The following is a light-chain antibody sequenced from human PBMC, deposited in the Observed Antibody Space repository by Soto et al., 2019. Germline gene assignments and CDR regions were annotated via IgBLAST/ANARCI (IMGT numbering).Light chain of an antibody. CDR2: AAS. CDR1: QNIDRY. J-gene: IGKJ1*01. CDR3: QQSSMTPWT. Sequence: DVQMTQSPSSLSASVGDRFTITCRASQNIDRYLNWYQQKPGKAPKFLIYAASTLENGVPPRFSGSGSGTDFTLTISSLQPDDYATYYCQQSSMTPWTFGQGTKVDIK. V-gene: IGKV1-39*01.